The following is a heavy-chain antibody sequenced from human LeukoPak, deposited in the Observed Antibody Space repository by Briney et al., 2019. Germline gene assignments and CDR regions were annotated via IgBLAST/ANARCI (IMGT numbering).Heavy chain of an antibody. CDR1: GFTFSSYS. D-gene: IGHD3-9*01. CDR2: ISSSSSTI. V-gene: IGHV3-48*01. Sequence: GGSLRLSCAASGFTFSSYSMNWVRQAPGKGLEWVSYISSSSSTIYYADSVKGRFTISRDNAKNSLYLQMNSLRAKDTAVYYCARGSSYYDILTGYLLFDYWGQGTLVTVSS. CDR3: ARGSSYYDILTGYLLFDY. J-gene: IGHJ4*02.